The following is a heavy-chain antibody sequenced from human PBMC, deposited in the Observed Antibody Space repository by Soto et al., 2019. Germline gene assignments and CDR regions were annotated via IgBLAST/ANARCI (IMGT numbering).Heavy chain of an antibody. V-gene: IGHV1-2*04. J-gene: IGHJ6*02. CDR1: GYIFSSYS. Sequence: QVQLVQSGAEVKKPGASVKISCKASGYIFSSYSLHWVRQAPGQGLEWMGIINPSGDGTNYAQKFQGWVTMTRDTSISTAYMELSRLRSDDTAVYYCARDLTGTTPGGMDVWGQGTTVTVSS. CDR3: ARDLTGTTPGGMDV. CDR2: INPSGDGT. D-gene: IGHD1-7*01.